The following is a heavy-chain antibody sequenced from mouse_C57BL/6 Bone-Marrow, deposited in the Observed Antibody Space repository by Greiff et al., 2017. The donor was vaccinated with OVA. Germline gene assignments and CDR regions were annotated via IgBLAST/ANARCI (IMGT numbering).Heavy chain of an antibody. Sequence: DVQLVEPGGDLVKPGGSLKLSCAASGFTFSSYGMSWVRQTPDTRLAWVATISSGGSYTYYPDSVKGRFTISRDNAKNTLYLQMSSLKSEDTAMYNCARHGPLWHYWYFDVWGTGTTVTVSS. CDR1: GFTFSSYG. V-gene: IGHV5-6*01. CDR2: ISSGGSYT. J-gene: IGHJ1*03. D-gene: IGHD1-1*02. CDR3: ARHGPLWHYWYFDV.